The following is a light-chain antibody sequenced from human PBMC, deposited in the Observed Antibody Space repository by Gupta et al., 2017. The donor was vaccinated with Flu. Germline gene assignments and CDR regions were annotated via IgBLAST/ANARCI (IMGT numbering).Light chain of an antibody. CDR1: ELGEKY. J-gene: IGLJ1*01. CDR2: QDN. Sequence: SGDELGEKYSSWYQQTPRQYPVLVIYQDNKRPSVIPDRFAGSNSGNTATLTISGNQAMDEAYYYCQAWDSNTLYVFGTGTKFTVL. CDR3: QAWDSNTLYV. V-gene: IGLV3-1*01.